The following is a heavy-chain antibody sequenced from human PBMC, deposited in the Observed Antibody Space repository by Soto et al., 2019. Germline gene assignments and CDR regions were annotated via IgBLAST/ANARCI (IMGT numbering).Heavy chain of an antibody. J-gene: IGHJ5*02. V-gene: IGHV1-8*01. CDR2: MNPNSGNT. CDR1: GYTFTSYD. D-gene: IGHD6-13*01. CDR3: ARERSAAGTGWFDP. Sequence: QVQLVQSGAEVKKPGASVKVXXKASGYTFTSYDINWVRQATGQGLEWMGWMNPNSGNTGYAQKFQGRVTMTRNTSISTAYMELSSLRSEDTAVYYCARERSAAGTGWFDPWGQGTLVTVSS.